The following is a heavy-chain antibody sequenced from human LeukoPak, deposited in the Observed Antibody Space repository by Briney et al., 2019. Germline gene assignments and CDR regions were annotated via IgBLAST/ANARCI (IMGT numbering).Heavy chain of an antibody. CDR3: ARARESGYSYEYYFDY. CDR2: IYSGGST. J-gene: IGHJ4*02. D-gene: IGHD5-18*01. V-gene: IGHV3-53*01. Sequence: GGSLRLSCAASGLTVSSNYMSWVRQAPGKGLEWVSVIYSGGSTYYADSVKGRFTISRDNSKNTLYLQMNSLRAEDTAVYYCARARESGYSYEYYFDYWGQGTLVTVSS. CDR1: GLTVSSNY.